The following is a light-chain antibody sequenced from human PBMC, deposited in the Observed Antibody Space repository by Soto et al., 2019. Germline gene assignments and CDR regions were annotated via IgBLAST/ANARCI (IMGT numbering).Light chain of an antibody. CDR2: DAS. CDR3: QQRSNWPPYT. J-gene: IGKJ2*01. CDR1: QSVSSY. V-gene: IGKV3-11*01. Sequence: EIVLTQSPATLSLSPGERATLSCRASQSVSSYLAWYQQKPGQAPRLLIYDASNRATGIPARFSGSGSGTDLRLTISSLEPEDFAVYYCQQRSNWPPYTFGQGTKREIK.